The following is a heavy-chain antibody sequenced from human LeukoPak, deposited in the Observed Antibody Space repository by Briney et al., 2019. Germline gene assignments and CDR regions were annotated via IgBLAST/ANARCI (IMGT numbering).Heavy chain of an antibody. D-gene: IGHD2-15*01. Sequence: PSETLSLTCTVSGGSISSYYWSWVRQPPGKGLEWVGYIYYSGSTNYNPSLKSRVTISVDTSKNQFSLKLSSATAADTAVYYCARAQYCSGGSCYSGYYYYYMDVWGKGTTVTVSS. CDR1: GGSISSYY. CDR2: IYYSGST. J-gene: IGHJ6*03. V-gene: IGHV4-59*01. CDR3: ARAQYCSGGSCYSGYYYYYMDV.